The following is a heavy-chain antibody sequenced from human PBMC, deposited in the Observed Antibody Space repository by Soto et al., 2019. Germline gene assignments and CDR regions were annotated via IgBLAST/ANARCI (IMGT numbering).Heavy chain of an antibody. V-gene: IGHV3-11*01. Sequence: GGSLRLSCAASGFTFSDYYMSWIRRAPGKGLEWVSYISSSDNIIYYADSVKGRFTISRDNAKNSLYLQMNSLRAEDTAVYYCARDLGYYDSSGYFDYWGQGSLVTVSS. CDR1: GFTFSDYY. CDR2: ISSSDNII. CDR3: ARDLGYYDSSGYFDY. D-gene: IGHD3-22*01. J-gene: IGHJ4*02.